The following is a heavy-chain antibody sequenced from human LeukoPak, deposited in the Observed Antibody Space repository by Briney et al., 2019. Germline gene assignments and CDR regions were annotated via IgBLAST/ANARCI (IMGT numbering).Heavy chain of an antibody. J-gene: IGHJ3*02. D-gene: IGHD4-23*01. V-gene: IGHV4-31*03. Sequence: SETLSLTCTVSGGSISSGGYYWSWIRQHPGKGLEWIGYIYYSGSTYYNPSLKSRVTISVDTSKNQFSLKLSSVTAADTAVYYCVRAGGGLTDDAFDIWGQGTMVTVSS. CDR1: GGSISSGGYY. CDR3: VRAGGGLTDDAFDI. CDR2: IYYSGST.